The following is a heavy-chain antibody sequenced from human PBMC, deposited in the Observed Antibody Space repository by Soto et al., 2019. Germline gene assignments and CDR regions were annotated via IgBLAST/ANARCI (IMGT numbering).Heavy chain of an antibody. CDR1: GFTFSSYG. V-gene: IGHV3-30*18. CDR3: AKDLGGSGSCDY. D-gene: IGHD3-10*01. J-gene: IGHJ4*02. CDR2: ISYDGSNK. Sequence: QVQLVESGGGVVQPGRSLRLSCAASGFTFSSYGMHWVRQAPGKGLEWVAVISYDGSNKYYADSVKGRFTISRDNSKNTLYLQMNSLRAEDTAVYYCAKDLGGSGSCDYWGQGPLVTVSS.